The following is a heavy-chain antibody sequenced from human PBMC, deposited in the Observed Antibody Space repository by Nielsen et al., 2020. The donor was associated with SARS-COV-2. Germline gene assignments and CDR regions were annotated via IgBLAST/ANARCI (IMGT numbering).Heavy chain of an antibody. D-gene: IGHD6-13*01. CDR2: INHSGST. CDR3: AIYSSWYNY. J-gene: IGHJ4*02. Sequence: GSLRLSCAVYGGSFSGYYWSWIRQPPGKGLEWIGEINHSGSTNYNPSLKSRVTISVDTSKNQFSLKLSSVTAADTAVYYCAIYSSWYNYWGQGTLATVSS. CDR1: GGSFSGYY. V-gene: IGHV4-34*01.